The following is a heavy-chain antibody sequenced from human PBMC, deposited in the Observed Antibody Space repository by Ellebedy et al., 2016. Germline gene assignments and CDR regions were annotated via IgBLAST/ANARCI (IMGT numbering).Heavy chain of an antibody. V-gene: IGHV1-2*02. J-gene: IGHJ3*02. CDR1: GYTFTGYY. D-gene: IGHD2-15*01. Sequence: ASVKVSCXASGYTFTGYYMHWVRQAPGQGLEWMGWINPNSGGTNYAQKFQGRVTMTRDTSISTAYMELSSLRSEDTAVYYCARGRVVARGFDAFDIWGQGTMVTVSS. CDR3: ARGRVVARGFDAFDI. CDR2: INPNSGGT.